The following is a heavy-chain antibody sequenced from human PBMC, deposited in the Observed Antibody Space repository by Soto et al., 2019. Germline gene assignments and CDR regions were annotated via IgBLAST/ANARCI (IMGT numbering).Heavy chain of an antibody. D-gene: IGHD3-22*01. Sequence: SGPTLVNPTQTLTLPCTFSGFSLSTSGMCVSWIRQPPGKALEWLALIDWDDDKYYSTSLKTRLTISKDTSKNQVVLTMTNMDPVDTATYYCARILGPNYYDSSGYYGNDAFDIWGQGTMVTV. CDR2: IDWDDDK. J-gene: IGHJ3*02. CDR3: ARILGPNYYDSSGYYGNDAFDI. CDR1: GFSLSTSGMC. V-gene: IGHV2-70*01.